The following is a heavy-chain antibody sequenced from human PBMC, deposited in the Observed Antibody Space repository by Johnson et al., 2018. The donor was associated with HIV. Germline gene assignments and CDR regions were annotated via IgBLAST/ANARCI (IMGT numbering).Heavy chain of an antibody. CDR2: IRYDGSNK. D-gene: IGHD3-22*01. CDR1: GFTFSDYY. CDR3: AKDSPFYSDTAAVAFYI. J-gene: IGHJ3*02. Sequence: QVQLVESGGGVVQPGRSLTLSCAASGFTFSDYYMSWIRQAPGKGLEWVAFIRYDGSNKYYADSVKGRFTISRDNSKNTLYLQMNSLRAEDTVVYYCAKDSPFYSDTAAVAFYIWGQGTMLTVSS. V-gene: IGHV3-30*02.